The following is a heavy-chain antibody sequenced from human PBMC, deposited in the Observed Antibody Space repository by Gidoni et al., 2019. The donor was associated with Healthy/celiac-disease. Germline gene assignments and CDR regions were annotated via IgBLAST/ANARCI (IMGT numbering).Heavy chain of an antibody. D-gene: IGHD1-26*01. V-gene: IGHV1-69*06. Sequence: QLQLAQSGAAAKTPGSSVKVSCKASGGTFRSYAISWVRQAPGQGLEWMGGIIPIFGTANYAQKFQGRVTITADKSTSTAYMELSSLRSEDTAVYYCARGQWELLAGGRYYFDYWGQGTLVTVSS. CDR3: ARGQWELLAGGRYYFDY. CDR1: GGTFRSYA. CDR2: IIPIFGTA. J-gene: IGHJ4*02.